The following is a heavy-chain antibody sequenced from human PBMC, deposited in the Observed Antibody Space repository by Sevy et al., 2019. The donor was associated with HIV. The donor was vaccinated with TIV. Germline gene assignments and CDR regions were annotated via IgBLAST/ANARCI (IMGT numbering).Heavy chain of an antibody. CDR3: AKGPGDLDWLLFDY. J-gene: IGHJ4*02. V-gene: IGHV3-23*01. CDR2: VSGSGDTT. D-gene: IGHD3-9*01. CDR1: GFSFSGYA. Sequence: GGSLRLSCAASGFSFSGYAMSWVHQAPGKGLEWVSSVSGSGDTTKYADSVKGRFTLSRENSKNTLYLQMNSLRSEDTALYYCAKGPGDLDWLLFDYWGRGTLVTVSS.